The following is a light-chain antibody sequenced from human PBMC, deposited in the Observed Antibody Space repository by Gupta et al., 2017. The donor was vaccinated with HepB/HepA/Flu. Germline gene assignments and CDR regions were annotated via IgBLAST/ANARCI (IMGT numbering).Light chain of an antibody. CDR2: AAS. Sequence: DIQLTQSPSFLSASVGDRVTITCRASQGIFNSLAWYHQKPGEAPNLLISAASTLRSGVPSRFSGSGSGTEFTLTISSLQPEDFATYYCQQFNSYPRTFGQGTKVEIK. V-gene: IGKV1-9*01. CDR3: QQFNSYPRT. J-gene: IGKJ1*01. CDR1: QGIFNS.